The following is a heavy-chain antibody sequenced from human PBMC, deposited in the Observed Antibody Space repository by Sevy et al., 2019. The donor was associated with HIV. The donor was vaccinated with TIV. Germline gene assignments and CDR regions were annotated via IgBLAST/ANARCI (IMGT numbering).Heavy chain of an antibody. CDR2: IWYDGSKQ. J-gene: IGHJ5*02. Sequence: GGSLRLSCPASGFTFRRHAMHWVRQAPGKGLEWVALIWYDGSKQYYVDSVKGRFTISRDNSKDTLYLQMNNRRVDDTALYYCAREDFNDSSGPYWCYPWGQGTLVTVSS. CDR1: GFTFRRHA. CDR3: AREDFNDSSGPYWCYP. V-gene: IGHV3-33*01. D-gene: IGHD3-22*01.